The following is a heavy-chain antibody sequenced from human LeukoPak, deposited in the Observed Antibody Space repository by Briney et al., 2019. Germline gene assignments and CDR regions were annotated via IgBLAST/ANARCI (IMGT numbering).Heavy chain of an antibody. CDR1: GGSISSYY. V-gene: IGHV4-59*01. CDR3: ARVGGYDNSGFKWFHP. D-gene: IGHD3-22*01. CDR2: IYYSGST. Sequence: SETLSLTCTVSGGSISSYYWSWIRQPPGRGLEWIGYIYYSGSTNYNPSLKSRVTISVDTSKNQFSLKLSSVTAADTAVYYCARVGGYDNSGFKWFHPWGQGTLVTVSS. J-gene: IGHJ5*02.